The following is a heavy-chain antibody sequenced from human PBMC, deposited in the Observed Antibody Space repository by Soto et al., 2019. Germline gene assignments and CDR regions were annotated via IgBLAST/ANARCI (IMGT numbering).Heavy chain of an antibody. J-gene: IGHJ6*02. D-gene: IGHD3-22*01. Sequence: PSETLSLTCAVYGGSFSGYYWSWIRQPPGKGLEWIGEINHSGSTNYNPSLKSRVTISVDTSKNQFSLKLSSVTAADTAVYYCARGPRITMIVVVIKDYYGMDVWGQGTTVTV. CDR1: GGSFSGYY. V-gene: IGHV4-34*01. CDR3: ARGPRITMIVVVIKDYYGMDV. CDR2: INHSGST.